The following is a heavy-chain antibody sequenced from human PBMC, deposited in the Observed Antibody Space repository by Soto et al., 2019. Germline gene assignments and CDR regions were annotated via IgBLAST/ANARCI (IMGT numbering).Heavy chain of an antibody. D-gene: IGHD1-1*01. Sequence: QITLKESGPTLVKPTPTLTLTGTFSGFSLSTCGVGLGWIRQPPGRALEWLALIYWDDDKRYSPTLKSKLTITIDTATTQVILILHSMSPVATATYFYPHRTSPPDLEGQFYPYYYYYGLDVWGQGTTVTVSS. CDR1: GFSLSTCGVG. CDR3: PHRTSPPDLEGQFYPYYYYYGLDV. V-gene: IGHV2-5*02. CDR2: IYWDDDK. J-gene: IGHJ6*02.